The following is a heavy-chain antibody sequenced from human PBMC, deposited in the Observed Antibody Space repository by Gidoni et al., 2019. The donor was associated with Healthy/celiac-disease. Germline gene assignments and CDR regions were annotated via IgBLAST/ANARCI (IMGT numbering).Heavy chain of an antibody. CDR2: ISWNSGSI. Sequence: EVQLVESGGGLVQPGRSLRLSFAASGFTFDEYAMQWVWQAPGKGLEWVSGISWNSGSIGYADSVKGRFTISRDNAKNSLYLQMNSLRAEDTALYYCAKDHLYYYGSGTSIDYWGQGTLVTVSS. V-gene: IGHV3-9*01. D-gene: IGHD3-10*01. CDR1: GFTFDEYA. J-gene: IGHJ4*02. CDR3: AKDHLYYYGSGTSIDY.